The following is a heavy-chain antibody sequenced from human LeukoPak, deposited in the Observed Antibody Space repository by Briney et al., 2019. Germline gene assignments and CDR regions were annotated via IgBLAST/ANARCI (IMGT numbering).Heavy chain of an antibody. V-gene: IGHV4-4*02. Sequence: SGTLSLTCAVSGGSISSSNWWSWVRQPPGKGLEWIGEIYHSGSTNYNPSLKSRVTISVDKSKNQFSLKLSSVTAANTAVYYCASLSGSYPYNWFDPWGQGTLVTVSS. CDR2: IYHSGST. J-gene: IGHJ5*02. CDR1: GGSISSSNW. D-gene: IGHD1-26*01. CDR3: ASLSGSYPYNWFDP.